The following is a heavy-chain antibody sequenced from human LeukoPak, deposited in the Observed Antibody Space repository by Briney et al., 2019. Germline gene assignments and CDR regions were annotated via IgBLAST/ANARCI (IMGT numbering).Heavy chain of an antibody. CDR2: VNDDGDST. J-gene: IGHJ4*02. Sequence: GGSLRPSCAASGFTFNNYAMSWVRQPPGKGLEWVSAVNDDGDSTYYADSVKGRFTVSRDNSKNTLSLQMNSLRAEDTAIYYCAKPLYMTTVPRGGFDSWGQGALVTVSS. D-gene: IGHD4-17*01. CDR3: AKPLYMTTVPRGGFDS. V-gene: IGHV3-23*01. CDR1: GFTFNNYA.